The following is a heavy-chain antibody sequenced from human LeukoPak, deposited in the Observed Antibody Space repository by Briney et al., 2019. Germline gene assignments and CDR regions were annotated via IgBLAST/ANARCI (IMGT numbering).Heavy chain of an antibody. J-gene: IGHJ4*02. D-gene: IGHD2-21*02. Sequence: PGGSLRLSCKGSGYSFTTYWIGWVRQMPGKGLEWMGIIYPGDSDTRYSPSFQGRVTISADKSITTAYLQLSSLKASDTAMYYCARLYCGGDCYPGGFGYWGQGTLVTVSS. V-gene: IGHV5-51*01. CDR3: ARLYCGGDCYPGGFGY. CDR1: GYSFTTYW. CDR2: IYPGDSDT.